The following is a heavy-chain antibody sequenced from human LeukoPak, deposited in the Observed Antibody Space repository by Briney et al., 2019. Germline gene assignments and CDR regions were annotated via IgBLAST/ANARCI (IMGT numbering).Heavy chain of an antibody. CDR2: ISSSSSTI. CDR3: ARHHKYSNCDFDY. Sequence: QPGGSLRLSYAASGFTFSSYSMNWVRQAPGKGLEWVSYISSSSSTIYYADSVKGRFTISRDNAKNSLYLQMNSLRAEDTAVYYCARHHKYSNCDFDYWGQEPWSPSPQ. D-gene: IGHD4-11*01. J-gene: IGHJ4*01. V-gene: IGHV3-48*04. CDR1: GFTFSSYS.